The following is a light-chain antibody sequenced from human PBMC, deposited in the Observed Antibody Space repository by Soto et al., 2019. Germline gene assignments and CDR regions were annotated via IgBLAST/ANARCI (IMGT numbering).Light chain of an antibody. CDR3: QQRSNWPLT. CDR1: QSVSRY. CDR2: NAS. J-gene: IGKJ4*01. Sequence: EIVLTQSPATLSLSPGERATLSCRASQSVSRYLVWFQQKPGQAPRLLIYNASNRATGIPARFSGSGSGTDFTLIISSLEPEDFAVYYCQQRSNWPLTFGGGTKVEIK. V-gene: IGKV3-11*01.